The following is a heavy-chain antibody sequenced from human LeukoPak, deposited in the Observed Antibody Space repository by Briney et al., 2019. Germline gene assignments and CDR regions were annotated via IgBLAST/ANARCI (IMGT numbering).Heavy chain of an antibody. CDR3: ARDGSEMAPWDFDY. CDR2: IIPIFGTA. Sequence: RASVKVSCRASGGTFSSYAISWVRQAPGQGLEWMGGIIPIFGTANYAQKFQGRVTITADESTSTAYMELSSLRSEDTAVYYCARDGSEMAPWDFDYWGQGTLVTVSS. D-gene: IGHD5-24*01. J-gene: IGHJ4*02. V-gene: IGHV1-69*13. CDR1: GGTFSSYA.